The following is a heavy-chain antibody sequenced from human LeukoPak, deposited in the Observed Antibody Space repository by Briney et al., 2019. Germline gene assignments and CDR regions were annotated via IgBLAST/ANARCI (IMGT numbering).Heavy chain of an antibody. CDR1: GFTFSNAW. V-gene: IGHV3-15*07. CDR2: IKSKTDGGTT. CDR3: ARAVAGPYFDY. D-gene: IGHD6-19*01. J-gene: IGHJ4*02. Sequence: PGGSLRLSCAASGFTFSNAWMNWVRQAPGKGLEWVGRIKSKTDGGTTDYAAPVKGRFTISRDDSKNTLYLQMNSLRAEDTAVYYCARAVAGPYFDYWGQGTLVTVSS.